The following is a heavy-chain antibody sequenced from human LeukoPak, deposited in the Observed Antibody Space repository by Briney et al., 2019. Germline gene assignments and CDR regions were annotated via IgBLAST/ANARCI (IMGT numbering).Heavy chain of an antibody. CDR3: ARGLDYDFWSGYPYGMDV. D-gene: IGHD3-3*01. Sequence: GGSLRLSCAASGFTFSSYEMNWVRQAPGKGLEWVSDISSSGSTIYYADSVKGRFTISRDNAKNSLYLQMNSLRAEDTAVYYCARGLDYDFWSGYPYGMDVWGQGTTVTVSS. J-gene: IGHJ6*02. CDR2: ISSSGSTI. V-gene: IGHV3-48*03. CDR1: GFTFSSYE.